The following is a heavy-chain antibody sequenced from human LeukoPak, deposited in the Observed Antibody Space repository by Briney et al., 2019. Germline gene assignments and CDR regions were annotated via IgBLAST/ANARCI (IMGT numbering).Heavy chain of an antibody. D-gene: IGHD2/OR15-2a*01. Sequence: PGGSLRLSCAASGFTFSNYDMHWVRQAPGKGLEWVAFIRYDGSNKYYADSVKGRFTISRDNSKNTLYLQMNSLRAEDTAVYYCAKVENLADAFDIWGQGTMVTVSS. CDR2: IRYDGSNK. V-gene: IGHV3-30*02. J-gene: IGHJ3*02. CDR1: GFTFSNYD. CDR3: AKVENLADAFDI.